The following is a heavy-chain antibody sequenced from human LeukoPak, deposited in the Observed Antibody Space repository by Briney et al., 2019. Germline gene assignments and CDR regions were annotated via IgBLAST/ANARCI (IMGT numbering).Heavy chain of an antibody. D-gene: IGHD3-3*01. CDR2: ISYDGSNK. Sequence: PGGSLRLSCAASGFTFSSYAMHWVRQAPGKGLEWVAVISYDGSNKYYADSVKGRFTISRDNSKNTLYLQMNSLRAEDTAVYYCAKHYDFWSGDYYYYYMDVWGKGTTVTVSS. CDR3: AKHYDFWSGDYYYYYMDV. CDR1: GFTFSSYA. V-gene: IGHV3-30-3*02. J-gene: IGHJ6*03.